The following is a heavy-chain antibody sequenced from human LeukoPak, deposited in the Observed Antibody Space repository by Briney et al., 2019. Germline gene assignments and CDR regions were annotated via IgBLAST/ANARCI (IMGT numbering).Heavy chain of an antibody. V-gene: IGHV4-34*01. CDR1: GGSFSGYY. J-gene: IGHJ4*02. D-gene: IGHD3-3*01. CDR3: ARERYYDFWSGQPFDY. CDR2: INHSGST. Sequence: PSETLSLTCAVYGGSFSGYYWSWIRQPPGKGLEWIGEINHSGSTNYNPSLKGRVTISVDTSKNQFSLKMSSVTAADTAVYYCARERYYDFWSGQPFDYWGQGTLVTVSS.